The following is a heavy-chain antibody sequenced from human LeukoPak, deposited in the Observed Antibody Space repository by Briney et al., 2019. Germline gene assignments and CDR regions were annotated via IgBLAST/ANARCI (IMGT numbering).Heavy chain of an antibody. D-gene: IGHD6-19*01. CDR3: ARLQSGWFYFDY. V-gene: IGHV4-61*02. CDR1: GRSISSGSYY. Sequence: SQTLSLTCTVSGRSISSGSYYWSWIRQPAGKGLEWIGRIYTSGSTNYNPSLKSRVTISVDTSKNQFSLKLSSVTAADTAVYYCARLQSGWFYFDYWGQGTLVTVSS. J-gene: IGHJ4*02. CDR2: IYTSGST.